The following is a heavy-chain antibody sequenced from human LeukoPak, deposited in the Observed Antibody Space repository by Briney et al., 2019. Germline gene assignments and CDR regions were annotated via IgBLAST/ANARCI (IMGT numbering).Heavy chain of an antibody. Sequence: PSETLSLTCTVSGGSISSSSYYWGWIRQPPGKGLEWIGSIYYSGSTYYNPSLKSRVTISVDTSKNQFSLKLSSVTAADTAVYYCARGLSYYDSSGYYHTPLDYWGQGTLVTVSS. J-gene: IGHJ4*02. CDR3: ARGLSYYDSSGYYHTPLDY. D-gene: IGHD3-22*01. CDR1: GGSISSSSYY. CDR2: IYYSGST. V-gene: IGHV4-39*07.